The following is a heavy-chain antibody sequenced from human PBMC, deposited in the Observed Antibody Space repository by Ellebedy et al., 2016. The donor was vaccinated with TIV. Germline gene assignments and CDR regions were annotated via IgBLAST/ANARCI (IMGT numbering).Heavy chain of an antibody. CDR2: ITGDGTTT. V-gene: IGHV3-74*01. Sequence: GESLKISCAASRFTFYSYWMHWVRQAPGQGLVWASHITGDGTTTTYADSVKGRFTISRDNAKSTLYLQMNSLRAEDTAVYYCARGSGNGYVYDYWGQGTLVTVSS. CDR1: RFTFYSYW. CDR3: ARGSGNGYVYDY. J-gene: IGHJ4*02. D-gene: IGHD5-12*01.